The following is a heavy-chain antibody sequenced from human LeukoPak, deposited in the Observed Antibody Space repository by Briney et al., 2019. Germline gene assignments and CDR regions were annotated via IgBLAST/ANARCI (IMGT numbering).Heavy chain of an antibody. CDR2: INPDSGGT. D-gene: IGHD6-13*01. J-gene: IGHJ4*02. CDR3: AREVQHSNSFDY. V-gene: IGHV1-2*02. Sequence: ASVKVSCKASGGTFSSYAISWVRQAPGQGLEWMGWINPDSGGTNYAQKFQGRVTVTRDTSINTAYMELSRLTSDDTAIYYCAREVQHSNSFDYWGRGTLVTVSS. CDR1: GGTFSSYA.